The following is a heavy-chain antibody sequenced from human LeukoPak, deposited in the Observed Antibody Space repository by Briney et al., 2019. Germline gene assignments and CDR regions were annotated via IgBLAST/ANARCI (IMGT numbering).Heavy chain of an antibody. J-gene: IGHJ6*02. CDR1: GDSISSYY. V-gene: IGHV4-59*08. CDR3: ARIVSGGYSYGYYYHGMDV. CDR2: IYYSGRT. D-gene: IGHD5-18*01. Sequence: PSETLSLTCTVSGDSISSYYWSWIRQPPGKGLEWIGYIYYSGRTDYNPSLKSRVTISMDTSRNQFSLNLSSVTAADTAVYYCARIVSGGYSYGYYYHGMDVWGQGTTVTVSS.